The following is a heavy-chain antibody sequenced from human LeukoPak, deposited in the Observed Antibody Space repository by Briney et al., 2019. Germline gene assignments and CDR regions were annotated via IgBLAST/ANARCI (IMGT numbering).Heavy chain of an antibody. J-gene: IGHJ3*02. D-gene: IGHD1-26*01. CDR1: GFTFSVYY. CDR3: ARVETCGSTLGCDAFDI. CDR2: ISSSGSTI. Sequence: PGGSLRLSCAASGFTFSVYYMSWIRQAPGKGLEWVSYISSSGSTIYYADSVKGRFTISRDNAKNSLYLQMNSLRAEDTAVYYCARVETCGSTLGCDAFDIWGQGTMVTVSS. V-gene: IGHV3-11*01.